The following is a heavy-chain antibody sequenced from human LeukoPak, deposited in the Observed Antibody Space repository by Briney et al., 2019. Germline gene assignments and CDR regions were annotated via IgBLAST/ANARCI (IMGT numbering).Heavy chain of an antibody. Sequence: PGGSLRLSCAASGFTFSSYSMNWVRQAPGKGLEWVSSISSSSSYTYYADSLKGRFTISRDNSKNTLYLQMNSLRAEDTAVYYCARDDSYGYDYWGQGTLVTVSS. V-gene: IGHV3-21*01. CDR3: ARDDSYGYDY. J-gene: IGHJ4*02. CDR2: ISSSSSYT. CDR1: GFTFSSYS. D-gene: IGHD5-18*01.